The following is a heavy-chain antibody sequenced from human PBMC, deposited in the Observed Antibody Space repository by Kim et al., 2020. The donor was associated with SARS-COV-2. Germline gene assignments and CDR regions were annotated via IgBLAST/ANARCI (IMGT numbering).Heavy chain of an antibody. CDR3: ARGRGSSWSTTKYYFDY. V-gene: IGHV4-34*01. J-gene: IGHJ4*02. Sequence: SETLSLTCAVYGGSFSGYYWSWIRQPPGKGLEWIGEINHSGSTNYNPSLKSRVTISVDTSKNQFSLKLSSVTAADTAVYYCARGRGSSWSTTKYYFDYWGQGILVTVSS. D-gene: IGHD6-13*01. CDR1: GGSFSGYY. CDR2: INHSGST.